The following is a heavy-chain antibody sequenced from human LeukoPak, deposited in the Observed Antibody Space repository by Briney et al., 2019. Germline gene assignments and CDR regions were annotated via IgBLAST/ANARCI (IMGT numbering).Heavy chain of an antibody. J-gene: IGHJ4*02. CDR3: AKMPLWFGEFLNNDY. CDR1: GFTFSSYA. CDR2: ISGSGGST. D-gene: IGHD3-10*01. Sequence: GGSLRPSCAASGFTFSSYAMSWVRQAPGKGLEWVSAISGSGGSTYYADSVKGRFTISRDNSKNTLYLQMNSLRAEDTAVYYCAKMPLWFGEFLNNDYWGQGTLVTVSS. V-gene: IGHV3-23*01.